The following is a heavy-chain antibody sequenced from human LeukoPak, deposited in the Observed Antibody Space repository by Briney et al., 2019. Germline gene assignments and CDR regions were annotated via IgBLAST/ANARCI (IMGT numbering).Heavy chain of an antibody. V-gene: IGHV4-39*07. CDR2: VYDSGST. Sequence: SETLSLTCTVSGVSFSSSPYYWGWIRQPPGKVLEWIGSVYDSGSTYYNPSLKSRVTISLDTSKNQFSLKLTSLTAADTAVYYCAKTGWSIAARPPDYWGQGTLVTVSP. CDR3: AKTGWSIAARPPDY. J-gene: IGHJ4*02. CDR1: GVSFSSSPYY. D-gene: IGHD6-6*01.